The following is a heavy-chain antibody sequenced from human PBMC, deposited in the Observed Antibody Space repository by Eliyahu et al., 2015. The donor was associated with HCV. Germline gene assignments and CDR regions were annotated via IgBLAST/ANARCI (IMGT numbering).Heavy chain of an antibody. Sequence: QVQLVESGGGVVQPGRSLRLSCAASGFTFSSYGMHWVRQAPGKGLEWVAVISYDGSNKYYADSVKGRFTISRDNSKNTLSLQMNSLRAEDTAVYYCAKDKGEYYDSSGENDYWGQGTLVTVSS. J-gene: IGHJ4*02. D-gene: IGHD3-22*01. CDR2: ISYDGSNK. CDR3: AKDKGEYYDSSGENDY. CDR1: GFTFSSYG. V-gene: IGHV3-30*18.